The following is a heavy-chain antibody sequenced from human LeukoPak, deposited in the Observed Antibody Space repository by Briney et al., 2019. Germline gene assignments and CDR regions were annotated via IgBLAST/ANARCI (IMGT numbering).Heavy chain of an antibody. CDR1: GGSFSGYY. D-gene: IGHD3-16*01. Sequence: SETLSLTCAVYGGSFSGYYWSWIRQPPGKVLEWIGEINHSGSNNYNPSLKSRVTISVDTSKNQFSLKLSSVTAADSALYFCARVGAPWGAFDVWGPGTLVIVSS. CDR2: INHSGSN. CDR3: ARVGAPWGAFDV. J-gene: IGHJ3*01. V-gene: IGHV4-34*01.